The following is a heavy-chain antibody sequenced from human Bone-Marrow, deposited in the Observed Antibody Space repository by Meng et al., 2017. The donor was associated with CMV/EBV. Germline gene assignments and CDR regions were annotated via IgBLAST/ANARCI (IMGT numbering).Heavy chain of an antibody. CDR2: IWYDGSNK. V-gene: IGHV3-33*06. J-gene: IGHJ4*02. CDR1: GFTFSSHG. CDR3: AKDLLVGATKGYLDY. Sequence: GGSLRLSCAASGFTFSSHGKHWVRQAPGKGLEWVAVIWYDGSNKYYADSVKGRFTISRDNSKNTLYLQMNSLRAEDTAVYYCAKDLLVGATKGYLDYWGQGTLVTVSS. D-gene: IGHD1-26*01.